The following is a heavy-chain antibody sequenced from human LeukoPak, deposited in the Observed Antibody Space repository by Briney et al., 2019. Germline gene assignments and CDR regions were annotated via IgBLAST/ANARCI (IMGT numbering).Heavy chain of an antibody. V-gene: IGHV4-59*01. J-gene: IGHJ4*02. D-gene: IGHD3-10*01. CDR3: ARATTMVRGVILLAFDY. CDR1: GGSISSYY. Sequence: PSETLSLTCTVSGGSISSYYWSWIRQPPGKGLEWIGYIYYSGSTNYSPSLKSRVTISVDTSKNQFSLKLSSVTAADTAVYYCARATTMVRGVILLAFDYWGQGTLVTVSS. CDR2: IYYSGST.